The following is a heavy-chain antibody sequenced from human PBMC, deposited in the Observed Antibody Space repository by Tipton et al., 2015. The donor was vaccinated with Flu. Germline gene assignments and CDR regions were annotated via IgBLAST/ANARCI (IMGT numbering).Heavy chain of an antibody. V-gene: IGHV1-18*04. D-gene: IGHD5-24*01. CDR2: ISDYTGNT. CDR3: ASAGLHFSTGADSHDP. J-gene: IGHJ5*02. CDR1: GYTFTSYG. Sequence: QLVQSGAEVKKPGASVKVSCKASGYTFTSYGISWVRQAPGQGLEWMGWISDYTGNTNYAQKFQGRVTMTTDTSTSTAYMELRSLTSDDTAVYYCASAGLHFSTGADSHDPWGQGTLVTVSS.